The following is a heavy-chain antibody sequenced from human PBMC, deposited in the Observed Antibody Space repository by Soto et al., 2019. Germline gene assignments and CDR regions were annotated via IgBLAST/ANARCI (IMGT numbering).Heavy chain of an antibody. CDR3: ARVLTGYYSVFSAFDI. V-gene: IGHV4-59*01. Sequence: PSETLSLTCTVPGGSISSYYWSWIRQPPGKGLEWIGYIYYSGSTNYNPSLKSRVTISVDTSKNQFSLKLSSVTAADTAVYYCARVLTGYYSVFSAFDIWGQGTMVTVSS. J-gene: IGHJ3*02. CDR1: GGSISSYY. D-gene: IGHD3-9*01. CDR2: IYYSGST.